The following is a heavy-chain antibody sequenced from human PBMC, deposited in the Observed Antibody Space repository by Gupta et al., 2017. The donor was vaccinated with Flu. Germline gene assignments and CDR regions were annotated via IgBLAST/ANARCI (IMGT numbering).Heavy chain of an antibody. J-gene: IGHJ4*02. CDR1: AFIIRSHA. V-gene: IGHV3-30*18. Sequence: QLPVSGRGVVKPGRCMSLSCVGPAFIIRSHALHWVRQAPGKGLEWVAVISSDGNDYHYAVSVKGRCTISRDYAKNTLYLQMNSLRAEETAVYYCAKDQQLGAAAYYFDYWGQGTLVTVSS. CDR2: ISSDGNDY. D-gene: IGHD1-26*01. CDR3: AKDQQLGAAAYYFDY.